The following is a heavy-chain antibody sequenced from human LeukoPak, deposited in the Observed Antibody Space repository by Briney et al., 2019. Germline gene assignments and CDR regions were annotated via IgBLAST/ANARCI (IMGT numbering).Heavy chain of an antibody. CDR2: ISAYNGNT. V-gene: IGHV1-18*01. CDR1: GYTFTSYG. Sequence: ASVKVSCKASGYTFTSYGISWVRQAPGQGLEWMGWISAYNGNTNYAQKLQGRVTMTRDTSTSTVYMELSSLRSEDTAVYYCARAAALGSYPGSVKDAFDIWGQGTMVTVSS. D-gene: IGHD1-26*01. CDR3: ARAAALGSYPGSVKDAFDI. J-gene: IGHJ3*02.